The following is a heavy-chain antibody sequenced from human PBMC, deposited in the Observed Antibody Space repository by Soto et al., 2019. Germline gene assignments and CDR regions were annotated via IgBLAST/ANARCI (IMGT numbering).Heavy chain of an antibody. Sequence: PSETLSLTCTFSGGSISIGAYYWSWIRQHPGKGLEWIGYIYYSGSTYYNPSLKSRVTISVDTSKNQFSLKLSSVTAADTAVYYCARGPQFRGVMAFDYWGQGTMVTVSS. J-gene: IGHJ4*02. D-gene: IGHD3-10*01. CDR2: IYYSGST. V-gene: IGHV4-31*03. CDR3: ARGPQFRGVMAFDY. CDR1: GGSISIGAYY.